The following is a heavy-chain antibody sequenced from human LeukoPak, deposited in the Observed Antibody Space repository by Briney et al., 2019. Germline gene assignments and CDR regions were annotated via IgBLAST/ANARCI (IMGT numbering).Heavy chain of an antibody. V-gene: IGHV1-18*01. D-gene: IGHD3-10*01. J-gene: IGHJ4*02. CDR2: ISAYSGNT. Sequence: ASVKVSCKASGYTFTSYGISWVRQAPGQGLEWMGWISAYSGNTNYAQKLQGRVTMTTDTSTSTAYMELRSLRSDDTAVYYCARVSAGSYYYGSGAMGYWGQGTLVTVSS. CDR1: GYTFTSYG. CDR3: ARVSAGSYYYGSGAMGY.